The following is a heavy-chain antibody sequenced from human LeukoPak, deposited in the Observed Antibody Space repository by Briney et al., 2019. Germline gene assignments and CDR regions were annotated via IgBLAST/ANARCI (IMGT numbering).Heavy chain of an antibody. CDR1: GFTFDDYA. D-gene: IGHD6-19*01. CDR3: AKDTAVAGRTRGYYYYAMDV. Sequence: GGSLRLSCAASGFTFDDYAMHWVRQAPGKGLEWVSGISWNSGSIGYADSVKGRFTISRDNAKNSLYLQMNSLRAEDTALYYCAKDTAVAGRTRGYYYYAMDVWGQGTTVTVSS. V-gene: IGHV3-9*01. CDR2: ISWNSGSI. J-gene: IGHJ6*02.